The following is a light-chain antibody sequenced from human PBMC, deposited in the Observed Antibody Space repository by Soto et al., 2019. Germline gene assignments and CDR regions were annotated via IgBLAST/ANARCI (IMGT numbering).Light chain of an antibody. CDR2: NNN. CDR1: SSNIGSNT. CDR3: AAWDDSLNAAV. J-gene: IGLJ7*01. Sequence: QPVLTQPPSASGTPGQRVTISCSGSSSNIGSNTVNWYQQLPGTAPKLLIYNNNQRPSGVPDRFSGSKSGTSASLAISGLQSEDEADYYCAAWDDSLNAAVFGGGTQLTVL. V-gene: IGLV1-44*01.